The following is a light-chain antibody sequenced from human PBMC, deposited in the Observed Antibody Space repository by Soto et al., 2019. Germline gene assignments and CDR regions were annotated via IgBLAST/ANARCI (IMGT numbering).Light chain of an antibody. CDR1: HSVTTH. J-gene: IGKJ1*01. CDR2: HAS. CDR3: QQYGSSPPWT. Sequence: EILLTQSRDSLSLSPGERATLSCWASHSVTTHLAWFQQRPGQTPSLLIYHASTTAPGLPARFSGRGYGADFPLTISRLEHEAFAVYYCQQYGSSPPWTFGQG. V-gene: IGKV3-20*01.